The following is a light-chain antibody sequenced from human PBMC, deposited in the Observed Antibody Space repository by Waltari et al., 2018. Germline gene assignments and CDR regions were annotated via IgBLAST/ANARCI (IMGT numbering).Light chain of an antibody. CDR2: RTR. CDR1: SSNPGSNP. Sequence: QSVLTQPPSVSGAPGQRVTISCSGSSSNPGSNPANWYQQLPGPAPKLPIPRTRCGPSGGPGPFSGSRSRTTASLAIRGLQSEDEAHYFCASWDDRLKGYFFGIGTKVTVL. V-gene: IGLV1-44*01. CDR3: ASWDDRLKGYF. J-gene: IGLJ1*01.